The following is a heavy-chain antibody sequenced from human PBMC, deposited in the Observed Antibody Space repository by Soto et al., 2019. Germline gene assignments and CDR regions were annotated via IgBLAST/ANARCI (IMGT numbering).Heavy chain of an antibody. CDR2: INWNGGST. CDR3: AGLYSSGWYGPGRY. Sequence: EVQLVESGGGVVRPGGSLRLSCAASGFTFDDYGMSWVRQAPGKGLEWVSGINWNGGSTGYADSVKGRFTISRDNAKSSLYLQMNSLGAEDTALYCWAGLYSSGWYGPGRYWGQGTLVTVSS. D-gene: IGHD6-19*01. CDR1: GFTFDDYG. J-gene: IGHJ4*02. V-gene: IGHV3-20*04.